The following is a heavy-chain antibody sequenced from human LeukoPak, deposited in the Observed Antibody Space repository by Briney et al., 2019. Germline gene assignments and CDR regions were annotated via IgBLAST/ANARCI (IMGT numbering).Heavy chain of an antibody. D-gene: IGHD2-21*01. CDR2: INHSGST. V-gene: IGHV4-34*01. Sequence: SETLSLTCAVYGGSFSGYYWSWIRQPPGKGLEWIGEINHSGSTNYNPSLKSRVTISVDTSKNQFSLKLSSVTAADTAVYYCARSGGDGPNDAFDIWGQGTMVTVSS. CDR3: ARSGGDGPNDAFDI. J-gene: IGHJ3*02. CDR1: GGSFSGYY.